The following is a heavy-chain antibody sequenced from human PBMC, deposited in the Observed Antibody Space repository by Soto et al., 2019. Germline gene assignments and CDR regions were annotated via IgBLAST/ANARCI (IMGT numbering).Heavy chain of an antibody. V-gene: IGHV2-5*02. CDR2: IYWDDDK. J-gene: IGHJ4*02. CDR1: GFSLTTSGVG. CDR3: AHRVLRTVFGLVTTTAIYFDF. Sequence: QITLNESGPTVVRPTETLTLTCRFAGFSLTTSGVGVGWIRQSPGKAPEWLALIYWDDDKRYSASLKSRLTITKETSKTQVVRTVSDSDTTDTATYYCAHRVLRTVFGLVTTTAIYFDFWGQGTPVAVSS. D-gene: IGHD3-3*01.